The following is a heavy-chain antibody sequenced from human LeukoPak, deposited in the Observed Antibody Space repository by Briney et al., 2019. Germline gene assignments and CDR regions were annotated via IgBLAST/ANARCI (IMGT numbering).Heavy chain of an antibody. CDR2: IYYSGST. D-gene: IGHD3-10*01. V-gene: IGHV4-31*03. Sequence: SQTLSLTCTVSGGSISSGGYYWSWIRQHPGKGLEWIGYIYYSGSTYYNPSPKSRVTISVDTSKNQFSLKLSSVTAADTAVYYCARITYYYGSGPDPGASAYYYYMDVWGKGTTVTVSS. J-gene: IGHJ6*03. CDR3: ARITYYYGSGPDPGASAYYYYMDV. CDR1: GGSISSGGYY.